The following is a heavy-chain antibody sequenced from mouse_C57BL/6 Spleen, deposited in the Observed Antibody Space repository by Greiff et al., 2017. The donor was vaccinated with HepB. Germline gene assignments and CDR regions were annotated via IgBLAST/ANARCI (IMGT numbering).Heavy chain of an antibody. V-gene: IGHV1-52*01. J-gene: IGHJ2*01. Sequence: QVQLQQPGAELVRPGSSVKLSCKASGYTFTSYWMHWVKQRPIQGLEWIGNIDPSDSETHYNQKFKDKATLTVDKSSSTAYMQLSSLTSEDSAVYYWAREGIYGNYGGYFDYWGQGTTLTVSS. CDR2: IDPSDSET. CDR3: AREGIYGNYGGYFDY. CDR1: GYTFTSYW. D-gene: IGHD2-1*01.